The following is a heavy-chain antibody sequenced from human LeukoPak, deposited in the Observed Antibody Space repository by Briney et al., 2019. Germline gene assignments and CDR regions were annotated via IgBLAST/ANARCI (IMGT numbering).Heavy chain of an antibody. J-gene: IGHJ5*02. V-gene: IGHV1-69*02. CDR3: ARGAPSRLPAAFNWFDP. Sequence: SVKVSCKASGGTFSSYTISWVRQAPGQGLEWMGWIIPILGIANYAQKFQGRVTITAVESTSTAFMGLSSLRSEDTAVYYCARGAPSRLPAAFNWFDPWGQGTLVTVSS. CDR2: IIPILGIA. D-gene: IGHD2-2*01. CDR1: GGTFSSYT.